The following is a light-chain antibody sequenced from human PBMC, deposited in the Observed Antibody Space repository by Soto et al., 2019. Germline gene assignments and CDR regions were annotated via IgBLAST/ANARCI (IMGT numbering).Light chain of an antibody. J-gene: IGKJ5*01. CDR1: QSVGRD. Sequence: VMTQSPATLSVYPGERATLSCRASQSVGRDLAWYQQKPGQAPRLLIYGASTRATDVPARFSGSGSGTDFTLTITGLQSEDFAVYYCQQYNNWHPITFGQGTRLEIK. V-gene: IGKV3-15*01. CDR2: GAS. CDR3: QQYNNWHPIT.